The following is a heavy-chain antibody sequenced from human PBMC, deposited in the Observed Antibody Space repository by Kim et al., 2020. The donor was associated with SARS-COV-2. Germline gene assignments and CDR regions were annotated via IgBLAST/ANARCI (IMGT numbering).Heavy chain of an antibody. V-gene: IGHV3-48*03. J-gene: IGHJ6*02. CDR2: ISSSGSTI. Sequence: GGSLRLSCAASGFTFSSYEMNWVRQAPGKGLEWVSYISSSGSTIYYADSVKGRFTISRDNAKNSLYLQMNSLRAEDTAVYYCARDPSWQLVLALSNYGMDVWGQGTTVTVSS. CDR3: ARDPSWQLVLALSNYGMDV. D-gene: IGHD6-13*01. CDR1: GFTFSSYE.